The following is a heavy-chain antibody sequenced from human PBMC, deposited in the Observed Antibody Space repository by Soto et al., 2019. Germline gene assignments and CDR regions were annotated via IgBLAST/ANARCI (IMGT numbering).Heavy chain of an antibody. V-gene: IGHV3-21*01. J-gene: IGHJ4*02. CDR1: GCTFSSYS. D-gene: IGHD5-12*01. CDR3: ARDPRWLRNFDY. Sequence: GGSLRLSCAASGCTFSSYSMNWVRQAPGKGLEWVSSISSSSSYIYYADSVKGRFTISRDNAKNSLYLQMNSLRAEDTAVYYCARDPRWLRNFDYWGQGTLVTVSS. CDR2: ISSSSSYI.